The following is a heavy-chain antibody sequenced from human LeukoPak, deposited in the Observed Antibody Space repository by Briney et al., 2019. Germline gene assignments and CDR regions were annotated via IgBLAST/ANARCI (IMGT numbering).Heavy chain of an antibody. J-gene: IGHJ4*02. V-gene: IGHV1-2*02. CDR2: INLNSGDT. CDR3: ARDQPALDY. CDR1: GYTFTVYY. Sequence: ASVTVSFTSSGYTFTVYYMHWVRQAPGQGLEWLGWINLNSGDTDYAQKFQGRVTMTRDTSISRAYMELSRLTSDDTAVYYCARDQPALDYWGQGTLVTVSS.